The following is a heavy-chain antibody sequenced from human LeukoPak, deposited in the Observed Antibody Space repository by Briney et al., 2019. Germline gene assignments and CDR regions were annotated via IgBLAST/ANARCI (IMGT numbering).Heavy chain of an antibody. CDR3: ARGGRRKGGFDY. D-gene: IGHD3-16*01. CDR2: INHSGST. J-gene: IGHJ4*02. CDR1: GGSFSGYY. V-gene: IGHV4-34*01. Sequence: SETLSLTCAVYGGSFSGYYWSWIRQPPGKGLEWIGEINHSGSTNYNPSLKSRVTISVDTSKNQFSLKLSSVTAADTAVYYCARGGRRKGGFDYWGQGTLVTVSS.